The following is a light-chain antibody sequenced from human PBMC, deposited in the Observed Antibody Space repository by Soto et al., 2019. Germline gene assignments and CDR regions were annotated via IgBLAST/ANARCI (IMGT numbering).Light chain of an antibody. J-gene: IGLJ3*02. V-gene: IGLV2-8*01. CDR2: EVN. Sequence: QSALTQFPSASGSPGQSVTISCTGTSSDVGGYNYVSWHQQHPGKAPKVMIYEVNKRPSGVPDRFSGSKSGNTASLTVSGLQAEDEADYYCSSYAGSNNWVFGGGTKLTVL. CDR1: SSDVGGYNY. CDR3: SSYAGSNNWV.